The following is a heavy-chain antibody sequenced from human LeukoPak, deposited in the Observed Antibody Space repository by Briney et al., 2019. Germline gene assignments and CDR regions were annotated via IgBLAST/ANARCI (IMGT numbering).Heavy chain of an antibody. CDR3: ARGNDYVWGSYRFDY. CDR2: IYYSGST. D-gene: IGHD3-16*02. J-gene: IGHJ4*02. V-gene: IGHV4-59*12. Sequence: SETLSLTCTVSGGSISSYYWSWIRQPPGKGLEWIGYIYYSGSTNYNPPLKSRVTISVDTSKNQFSLKLSSVTAADTAVYYCARGNDYVWGSYRFDYWGQGTLVTVSS. CDR1: GGSISSYY.